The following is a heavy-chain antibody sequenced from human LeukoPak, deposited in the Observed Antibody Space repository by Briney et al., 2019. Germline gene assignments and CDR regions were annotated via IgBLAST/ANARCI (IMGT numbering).Heavy chain of an antibody. CDR2: ISSSSSYI. V-gene: IGHV3-21*01. CDR3: ARWGTRSRWLGPNDAFDI. CDR1: GFTFSSYS. Sequence: GGSLRLSCAASGFTFSSYSMNWVRQAPGKGLEWVSSISSSSSYIYYADSVKGRFTISRDSAKNSLYLQMNSLRAEDTAVYYCARWGTRSRWLGPNDAFDIWGQGTMVTVSS. D-gene: IGHD6-19*01. J-gene: IGHJ3*02.